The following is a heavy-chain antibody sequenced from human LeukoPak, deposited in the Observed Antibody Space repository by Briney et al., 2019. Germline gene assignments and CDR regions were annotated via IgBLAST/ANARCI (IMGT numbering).Heavy chain of an antibody. Sequence: GRSLRLSCAASGFTFSSYGMHWVRQAPGKGLEWVAVISYDGSNKYYADSVKGRFTISRDNSKNTLYLQMNSLRAEDTAVYYCAKVRASGAQGNFDYWGQGTLVTVSS. D-gene: IGHD3-10*01. CDR1: GFTFSSYG. V-gene: IGHV3-30*18. CDR3: AKVRASGAQGNFDY. CDR2: ISYDGSNK. J-gene: IGHJ4*02.